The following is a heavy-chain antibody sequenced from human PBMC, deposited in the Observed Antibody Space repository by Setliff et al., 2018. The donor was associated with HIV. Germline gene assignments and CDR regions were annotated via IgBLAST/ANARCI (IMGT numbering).Heavy chain of an antibody. D-gene: IGHD5-12*01. J-gene: IGHJ5*01. CDR2: IYTSGST. CDR3: ARGFPDTVSTQGLDS. CDR1: SGSITSHY. Sequence: SETLSLTCTVPSGSITSHYWSWIRQPPGKGLEWIGRIYTSGSTNYYPTLKSRVTISVEKSKNQFSLKLSSVTAADTAVYYCARGFPDTVSTQGLDSWGQGTRGTVSS. V-gene: IGHV4-4*08.